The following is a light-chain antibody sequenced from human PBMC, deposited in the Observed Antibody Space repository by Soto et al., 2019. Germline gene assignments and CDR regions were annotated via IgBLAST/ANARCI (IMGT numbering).Light chain of an antibody. V-gene: IGKV3-15*01. Sequence: EIVMTQSPTTLSLSPGGRSALSCMASQSVSSNLAWYQQKPGQAPRLLIYGASTRATGIPARFSGSGSGTEFTLTISSLQSEDFAVYYCQQYNNWPSLTFGGGTKVDIK. CDR3: QQYNNWPSLT. J-gene: IGKJ4*01. CDR1: QSVSSN. CDR2: GAS.